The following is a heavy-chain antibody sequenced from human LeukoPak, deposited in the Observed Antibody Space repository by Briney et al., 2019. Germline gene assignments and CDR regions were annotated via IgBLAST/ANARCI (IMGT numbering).Heavy chain of an antibody. D-gene: IGHD3-16*01. CDR3: ARDHYLWLGDHHAEKFAPSTPGWY. Sequence: GGSLRLSCAASGFTFSSYNMNWVRQAPGKGLEWVSSISSSSSYIYYADSVKGRFTISRDNAKNSLYLQMNSLRAEDTAVYYCARDHYLWLGDHHAEKFAPSTPGWYWGQGTLVTVSS. CDR2: ISSSSSYI. J-gene: IGHJ4*02. CDR1: GFTFSSYN. V-gene: IGHV3-21*01.